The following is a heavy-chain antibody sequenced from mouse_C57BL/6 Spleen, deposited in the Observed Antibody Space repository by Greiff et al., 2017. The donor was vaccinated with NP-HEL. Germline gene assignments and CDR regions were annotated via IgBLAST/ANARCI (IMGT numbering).Heavy chain of an antibody. V-gene: IGHV3-6*01. CDR1: GYSITSGYY. CDR3: AREDGRVPPYYAMDY. D-gene: IGHD2-3*01. CDR2: ISYDGSN. Sequence: DVQLQESGPGLVKPSQSLSLTCSVTGYSITSGYYWNWIRQFPGNKLEWMGYISYDGSNNYNPSLKNRISITRDTSKNQCFLKLNSLTTEDTATYYCAREDGRVPPYYAMDYWGQGTSVTVSS. J-gene: IGHJ4*01.